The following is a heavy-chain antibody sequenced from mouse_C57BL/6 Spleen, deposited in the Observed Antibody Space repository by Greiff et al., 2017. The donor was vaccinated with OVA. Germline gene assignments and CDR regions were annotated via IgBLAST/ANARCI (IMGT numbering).Heavy chain of an antibody. J-gene: IGHJ2*01. Sequence: EVKLVESGGGLVKPGGSLKLSCAASGFTFSSYAMSWVRQTPEKRLEWVATISDGGSYTYYPDNVKGRFTISRDNAKNNLYLQMSHLKSEDTAMYYCARDEGYYYGSNAYYFDYWGQGPTLTVSS. CDR1: GFTFSSYA. CDR3: ARDEGYYYGSNAYYFDY. CDR2: ISDGGSYT. V-gene: IGHV5-4*01. D-gene: IGHD1-1*01.